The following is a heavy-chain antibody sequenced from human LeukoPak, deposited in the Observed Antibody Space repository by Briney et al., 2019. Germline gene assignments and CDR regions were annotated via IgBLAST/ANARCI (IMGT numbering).Heavy chain of an antibody. CDR1: GGTFSMYA. Sequence: SVKVSCKTSGGTFSMYAIFWVRQAPGQGLEWMGRIIPMFGTAYYAQNFQDRVTIITDESTTIAYMRLSSLRFEDTAVYYCARDSYNGSYYDPWGQGTLVAVSS. J-gene: IGHJ5*02. D-gene: IGHD1-26*01. CDR3: ARDSYNGSYYDP. CDR2: IIPMFGTA. V-gene: IGHV1-69*05.